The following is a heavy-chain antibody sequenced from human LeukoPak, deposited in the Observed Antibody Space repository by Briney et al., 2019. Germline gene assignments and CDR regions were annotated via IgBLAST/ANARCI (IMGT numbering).Heavy chain of an antibody. CDR2: MNPNSGNT. Sequence: EASVRVSCKASGYTFTSYDINWVRQATGQGLEWMGWMNPNSGNTGYAQKFQGRVTMTRDTPINTAYMELNSLRSEDTAVYYCTRGISDDWGQGTLVAVSS. CDR3: TRGISDD. V-gene: IGHV1-8*01. J-gene: IGHJ4*02. CDR1: GYTFTSYD.